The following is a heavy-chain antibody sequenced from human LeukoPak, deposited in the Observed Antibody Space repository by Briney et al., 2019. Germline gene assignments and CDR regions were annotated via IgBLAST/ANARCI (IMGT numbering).Heavy chain of an antibody. CDR1: GGSISSSSYY. D-gene: IGHD1-26*01. J-gene: IGHJ6*03. Sequence: PSETQSLTCTVSGGSISSSSYYWGWIRQPPGKGLEWIGSIYYSGSTYYNPSLKSRVTISVDTSKNQFSLKLSSVTAADTAVYYCARPPSGGSYWYYMDVWGKGTTVTVSS. CDR3: ARPPSGGSYWYYMDV. CDR2: IYYSGST. V-gene: IGHV4-39*01.